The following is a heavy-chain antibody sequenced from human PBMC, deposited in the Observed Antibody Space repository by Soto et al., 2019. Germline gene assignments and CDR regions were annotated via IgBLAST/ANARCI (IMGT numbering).Heavy chain of an antibody. CDR1: GSTFSFYS. CDR2: IKEDGSEK. D-gene: IGHD3-22*01. J-gene: IGHJ6*02. V-gene: IGHV3-7*01. Sequence: LRLSCSASGSTFSFYSMTWVRQAPGKGLEWVANIKEDGSEKYYVDSVKGRFTISRDNAKNSLYLRMNSLRAEDTAVYYCARASHWSSGYYHYYYAMDVWGQGTTVTVSS. CDR3: ARASHWSSGYYHYYYAMDV.